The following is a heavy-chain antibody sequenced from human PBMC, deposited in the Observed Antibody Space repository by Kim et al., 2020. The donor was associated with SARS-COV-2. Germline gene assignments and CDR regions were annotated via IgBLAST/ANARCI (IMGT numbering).Heavy chain of an antibody. J-gene: IGHJ3*02. CDR2: IDTDGSET. Sequence: GGSLRLSCAASGFTFTDYGMHWVRQAPGKGLMWVSRIDTDGSETAYADSVKGRFTISRDIAKNTLYLQMTSLTAEDTAVYYCARDGRLSAYSTGAVDIWGGGTM. CDR3: ARDGRLSAYSTGAVDI. D-gene: IGHD3-16*01. V-gene: IGHV3-74*01. CDR1: GFTFTDYG.